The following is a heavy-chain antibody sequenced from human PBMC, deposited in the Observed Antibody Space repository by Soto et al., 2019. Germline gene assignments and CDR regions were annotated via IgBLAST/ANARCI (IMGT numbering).Heavy chain of an antibody. CDR3: AREKEYYYDSSGLFAFDI. Sequence: SGFTFRSYGMHWVRQAPDKGLEWVAVIWYDGSNKYYADSVKGRFTISRDNSKNTLYLQMNSLRAEDTAVYYCAREKEYYYDSSGLFAFDIWGQGTMVTVSS. J-gene: IGHJ3*02. CDR1: GFTFRSYG. V-gene: IGHV3-33*01. D-gene: IGHD3-22*01. CDR2: IWYDGSNK.